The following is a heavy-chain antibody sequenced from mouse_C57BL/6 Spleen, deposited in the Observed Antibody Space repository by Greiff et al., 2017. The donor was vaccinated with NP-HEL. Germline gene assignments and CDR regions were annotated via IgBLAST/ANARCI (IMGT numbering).Heavy chain of an antibody. Sequence: VQLQQSGAELVKPGASVKLSCKASGYTFTSYWMHWVKQRPGQGLEWIGMIHPNSGSTNYNEKFKSKATLTVDKSSSTAYMQLSSLTSEDSAVYYCARSGYYGSSYDAMDYWGQGTSVTVSS. D-gene: IGHD1-1*01. V-gene: IGHV1-64*01. J-gene: IGHJ4*01. CDR3: ARSGYYGSSYDAMDY. CDR1: GYTFTSYW. CDR2: IHPNSGST.